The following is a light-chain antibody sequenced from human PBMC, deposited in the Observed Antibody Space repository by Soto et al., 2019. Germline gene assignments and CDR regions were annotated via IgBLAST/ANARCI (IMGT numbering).Light chain of an antibody. CDR2: DVS. Sequence: QSALTQPASVSGSPGQSITISCTGSSSDVGGYNYVSWYQQHPGKAPKFMIYDVSNRPSGVSNRFSGSKSGNTASLTISGLQADDEADYYCSSYTSSSTWVFGGGTKLTVL. CDR1: SSDVGGYNY. CDR3: SSYTSSSTWV. J-gene: IGLJ3*02. V-gene: IGLV2-14*01.